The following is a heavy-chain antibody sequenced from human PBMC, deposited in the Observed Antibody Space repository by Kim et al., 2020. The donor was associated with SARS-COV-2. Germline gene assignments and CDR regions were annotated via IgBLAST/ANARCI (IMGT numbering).Heavy chain of an antibody. V-gene: IGHV1-18*01. Sequence: ASVKVSCTASGYTFSSYGVSWVRQAPGQGLEWMGWISAYNGDTNYAQKFQGRVTVTTDTSTSTAYMELRNLRSDDTAVYFCARDLCHSGRSCPGFWYYG. J-gene: IGHJ6*01. CDR3: ARDLCHSGRSCPGFWYYG. D-gene: IGHD2-15*01. CDR2: ISAYNGDT. CDR1: GYTFSSYG.